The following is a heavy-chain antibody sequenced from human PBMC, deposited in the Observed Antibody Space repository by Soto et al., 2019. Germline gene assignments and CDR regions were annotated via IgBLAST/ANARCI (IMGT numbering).Heavy chain of an antibody. CDR1: GWSVSTSY. D-gene: IGHD2-21*01. J-gene: IGHJ3*02. CDR2: VSYLGNT. CDR3: ASEGAGRAPINI. V-gene: IGHV4-59*02. Sequence: SGTWCLSSDSAGWSVSTSYWTWIRQAPRQGLECIGYVSYLGNTNYNPSLKSRVTISVDTPKNQFSLNLGSVTAADTAMYYCASEGAGRAPINIWGPGTMGTLS.